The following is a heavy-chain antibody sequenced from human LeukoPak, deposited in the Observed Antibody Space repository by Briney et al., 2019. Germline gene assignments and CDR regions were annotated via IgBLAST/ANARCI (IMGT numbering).Heavy chain of an antibody. CDR3: ARDSGNSGYGVHDY. CDR1: GFTFGSYW. J-gene: IGHJ4*02. Sequence: PGGSLRLSCAASGFTFGSYWMTWVRQAPGKGLEWVANIQQGGSEKNYADSVKGRFTISRDNAKNSLYLQMNSLRAEDTAVYYCARDSGNSGYGVHDYWGQGTLVTVSS. CDR2: IQQGGSEK. V-gene: IGHV3-7*01. D-gene: IGHD5-12*01.